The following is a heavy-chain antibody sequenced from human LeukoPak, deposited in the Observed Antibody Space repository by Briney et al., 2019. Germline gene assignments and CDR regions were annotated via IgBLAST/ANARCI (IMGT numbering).Heavy chain of an antibody. CDR3: ARRRWLVNRGFDP. V-gene: IGHV4-34*01. CDR2: INHSGST. J-gene: IGHJ5*02. D-gene: IGHD6-19*01. CDR1: GGSFSGYY. Sequence: SETLSLTCAVYGGSFSGYYWSWIRQPPGKGLEWIGEINHSGSTNYNPSLKSRVTISVDTSKNQFSLKLSSVTAADAAVYYCARRRWLVNRGFDPWGQGTLVTVSS.